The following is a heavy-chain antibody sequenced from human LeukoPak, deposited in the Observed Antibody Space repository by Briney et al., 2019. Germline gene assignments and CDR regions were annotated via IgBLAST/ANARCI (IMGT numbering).Heavy chain of an antibody. CDR2: ISYDGSNK. J-gene: IGHJ4*02. V-gene: IGHV3-30-3*01. Sequence: GRSLRLSCAASGFTFSSYAMHWVRQAPGKGLEWVAVISYDGSNKYYADSVKGRFTISRDNSKNTLYLQMNSLRAEDTAVYYCARESSSHLFDYWGQGTLVTVSS. CDR1: GFTFSSYA. CDR3: ARESSSHLFDY. D-gene: IGHD6-6*01.